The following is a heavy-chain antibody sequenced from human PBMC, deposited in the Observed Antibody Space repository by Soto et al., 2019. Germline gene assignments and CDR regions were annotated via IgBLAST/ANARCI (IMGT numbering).Heavy chain of an antibody. J-gene: IGHJ4*02. CDR1: EFTFSSYE. CDR3: VRFGGAAAGPGDY. Sequence: GGSLRLSCVASEFTFSSYEMNWVRQAPGKGLEWVSYISSSGTTIYYTDSVKGRFSISRDNAKKSLCLQMNRRRAEATAVYYCVRFGGAAAGPGDYWGQGTLVTVSS. V-gene: IGHV3-48*03. CDR2: ISSSGTTI. D-gene: IGHD6-13*01.